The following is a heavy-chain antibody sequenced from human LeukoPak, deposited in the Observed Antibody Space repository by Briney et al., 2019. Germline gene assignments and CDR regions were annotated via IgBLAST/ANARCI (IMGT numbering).Heavy chain of an antibody. CDR3: ASTTVTTSVYYYYYYGMDV. D-gene: IGHD4-17*01. CDR2: IWYDGSNK. Sequence: PGRSLRLSCAASGFTFSSYGMRWVRQAPGKGLEWVAVIWYDGSNKYCADSVKGRFTISRDNSKNTLYLQMNSLRAEDTAVYYCASTTVTTSVYYYYYYGMDVWGQGTTVIVSS. V-gene: IGHV3-33*01. J-gene: IGHJ6*02. CDR1: GFTFSSYG.